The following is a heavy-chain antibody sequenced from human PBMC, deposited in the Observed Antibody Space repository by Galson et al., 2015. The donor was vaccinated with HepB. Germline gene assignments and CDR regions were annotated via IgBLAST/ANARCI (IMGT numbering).Heavy chain of an antibody. J-gene: IGHJ5*02. Sequence: SVKVSCKASGYTFTSYGISWLRQAPGQGPEYMGWISPSKGNTNYAQSLQGRVTMTTDRSTTTTYMELRSLRSDDTAVYYCARDPKMTTVTTGFDPWGQGTLVTVSS. CDR3: ARDPKMTTVTTGFDP. V-gene: IGHV1-18*01. CDR2: ISPSKGNT. CDR1: GYTFTSYG. D-gene: IGHD4-17*01.